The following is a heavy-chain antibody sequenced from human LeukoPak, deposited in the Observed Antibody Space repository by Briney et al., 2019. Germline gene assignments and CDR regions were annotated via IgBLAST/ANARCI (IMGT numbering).Heavy chain of an antibody. CDR1: GFTFSSYA. CDR3: ARFTGSDPEGFFDY. CDR2: IWFDERYE. V-gene: IGHV3-33*08. J-gene: IGHJ4*02. Sequence: GGSLRLSCAASGFTFSSYAMSWVRQAPGKRLEWVAFIWFDERYEDYADSVKGRFTISRDNSKNTLYLQMNGLRAEDTAVYYCARFTGSDPEGFFDYWGQGTLVTVSS. D-gene: IGHD1-14*01.